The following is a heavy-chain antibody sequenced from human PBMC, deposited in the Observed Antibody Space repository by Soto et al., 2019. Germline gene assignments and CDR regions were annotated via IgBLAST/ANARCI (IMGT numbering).Heavy chain of an antibody. CDR2: MNPNSGNT. Sequence: QVQLVQSGAEVKKPGASVKVSCKASGYTFTSYDINWVRQATGQGLEWMGWMNPNSGNTGYAQKFQGRVTMTRNTSISTAYMELSSLRSEDTAVYYCARVPKATYYDFWSGSHYYYSGMDVWGQGTTVTVSS. CDR3: ARVPKATYYDFWSGSHYYYSGMDV. D-gene: IGHD3-3*01. V-gene: IGHV1-8*01. J-gene: IGHJ6*02. CDR1: GYTFTSYD.